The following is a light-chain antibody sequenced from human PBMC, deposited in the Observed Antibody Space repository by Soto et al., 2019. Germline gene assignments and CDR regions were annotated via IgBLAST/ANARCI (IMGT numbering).Light chain of an antibody. J-gene: IGKJ4*01. CDR3: QQRSDWPLT. CDR1: QSVSSY. V-gene: IGKV3-11*01. CDR2: DAS. Sequence: EIVLTQSPATLSLSPGERATLSCRASQSVSSYLAWYQQKPGQGPRLLIYDASSKATGIPARFSGSGSGTDFALTISGLEPEDVAVCYCQQRSDWPLTFGGGTKVDIK.